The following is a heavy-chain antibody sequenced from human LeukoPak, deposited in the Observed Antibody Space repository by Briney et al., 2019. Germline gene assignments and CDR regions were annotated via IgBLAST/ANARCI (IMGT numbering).Heavy chain of an antibody. V-gene: IGHV1-69-2*01. D-gene: IGHD3-9*01. CDR2: VDPEDGET. CDR3: ATLGYDILTGPKSYDY. Sequence: ASVKVSCKVSGYTFTDYYMHWVQQATGKGLEWMGLVDPEDGETIYAEKFQGRVTITADTSTDTAYMELSSLRSEDTAVYYCATLGYDILTGPKSYDYWGQGTLVTVSS. CDR1: GYTFTDYY. J-gene: IGHJ4*02.